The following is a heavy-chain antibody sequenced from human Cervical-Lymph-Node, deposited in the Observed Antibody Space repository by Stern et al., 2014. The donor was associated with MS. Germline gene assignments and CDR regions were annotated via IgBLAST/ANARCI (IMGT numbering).Heavy chain of an antibody. CDR2: ISSYSTYK. CDR3: VRDLRGYDNM. D-gene: IGHD5-12*01. V-gene: IGHV3-21*02. CDR1: GFSFSAYS. Sequence: EVQLVESGGGLVKPGGSLRLSCEASGFSFSAYSMAWVRQAPGKGLELVSSISSYSTYKDHAESVKGRFTLFRDNANNSLFLQMNSLRAEDTAVYYCVRDLRGYDNMWGQGTLVTVSS. J-gene: IGHJ4*02.